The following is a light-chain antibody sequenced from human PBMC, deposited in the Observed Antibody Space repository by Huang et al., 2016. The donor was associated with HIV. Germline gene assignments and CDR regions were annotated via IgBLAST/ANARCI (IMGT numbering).Light chain of an antibody. J-gene: IGKJ1*01. CDR3: QQSYNTSWT. CDR2: AAS. Sequence: DIQLTQSPSSLSASVGDRVTITCRASQNITSVLNWYKQTTGKAPNLLIYAASSLQSGVPSRFSGSGSGTDFTLTISGLQPVDLGTYYCQQSYNTSWTFGQGTTVEIK. CDR1: QNITSV. V-gene: IGKV1-39*01.